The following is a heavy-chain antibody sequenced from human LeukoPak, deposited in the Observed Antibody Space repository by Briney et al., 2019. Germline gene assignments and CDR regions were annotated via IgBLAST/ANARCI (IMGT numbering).Heavy chain of an antibody. Sequence: PGGSLRLSCAASGFTFSSYAMSWVRQAPGKGLEWVSAISGSGGSTYYADSVKGRFTISRDNAKNSLYLQMNSLRAEDTAVYYCARGVAAAGIMVDYWGQGTLVTVSS. D-gene: IGHD6-13*01. CDR3: ARGVAAAGIMVDY. CDR1: GFTFSSYA. J-gene: IGHJ4*02. V-gene: IGHV3-23*01. CDR2: ISGSGGST.